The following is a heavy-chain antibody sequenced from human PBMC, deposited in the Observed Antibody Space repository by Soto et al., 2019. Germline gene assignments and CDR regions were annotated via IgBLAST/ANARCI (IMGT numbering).Heavy chain of an antibody. D-gene: IGHD3-22*01. CDR2: IYPGDSDT. CDR1: GYSFTSYW. V-gene: IGHV5-51*01. CDR3: ARHDSSGTTGYYYYYGMDV. Sequence: PWESLKISCKGSGYSFTSYWIVFLRHIPFKCREWMVIIYPGDSDTRYSPSFQGQVTISADKSISTAYLQWSSLKASDTAMYYCARHDSSGTTGYYYYYGMDVWGQGTTVTVSS. J-gene: IGHJ6*02.